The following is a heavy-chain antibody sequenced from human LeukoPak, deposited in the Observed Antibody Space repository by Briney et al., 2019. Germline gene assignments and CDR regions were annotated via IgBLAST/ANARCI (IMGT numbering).Heavy chain of an antibody. V-gene: IGHV4-39*07. CDR3: ARDRCSGGSCWYFDL. CDR2: IYYNGST. CDR1: GGSISSSSYY. Sequence: PSETLSLTCTVSGGSISSSSYYCGWIRQPPGKGLEWIGSIYYNGSTYYNPSLKSRVTISVDTSKNQFSLKLSSVTAADTAVYYCARDRCSGGSCWYFDLWGRGTLVTVSS. J-gene: IGHJ2*01. D-gene: IGHD2-15*01.